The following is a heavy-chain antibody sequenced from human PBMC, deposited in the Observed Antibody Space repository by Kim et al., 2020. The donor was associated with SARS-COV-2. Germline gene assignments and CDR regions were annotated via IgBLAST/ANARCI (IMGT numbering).Heavy chain of an antibody. D-gene: IGHD2-21*01. CDR3: ARGDPRDY. J-gene: IGHJ1*01. Sequence: NPTYPQAFTGRFVISLDTSVRTAYLQINSLKTEDTAVYYCARGDPRDYWGQGTLVTVSS. V-gene: IGHV7-4-1*02. CDR2: NP.